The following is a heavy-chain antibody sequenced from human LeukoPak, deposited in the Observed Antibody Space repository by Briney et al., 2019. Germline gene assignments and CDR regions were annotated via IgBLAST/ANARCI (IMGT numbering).Heavy chain of an antibody. V-gene: IGHV4-39*01. D-gene: IGHD2-2*02. CDR1: GGSISSGSYY. CDR2: IYYSGST. Sequence: PSETLSLTCTVSGGSISSGSYYWGWIRQPPGKGLEWIGSIYYSGSTYYNPSLKSRVTISVDTSKNQFSLKLSSVTAADTAVYYCARYRHKAAINYWGQGTLVTVSS. CDR3: ARYRHKAAINY. J-gene: IGHJ4*02.